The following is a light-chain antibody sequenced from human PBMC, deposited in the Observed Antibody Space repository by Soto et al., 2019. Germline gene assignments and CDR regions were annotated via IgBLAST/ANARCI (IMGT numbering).Light chain of an antibody. CDR2: DAS. Sequence: EIVLTQSPATLSLSPGERATLSCRASQSVSSYLAWYQQKPGQAPRLLIYDASNRATGIPARFSGSGSGTDFTLTISSLEPEDFALYYCQQRSNWATFGQGTKVEIK. CDR3: QQRSNWAT. J-gene: IGKJ1*01. V-gene: IGKV3-11*01. CDR1: QSVSSY.